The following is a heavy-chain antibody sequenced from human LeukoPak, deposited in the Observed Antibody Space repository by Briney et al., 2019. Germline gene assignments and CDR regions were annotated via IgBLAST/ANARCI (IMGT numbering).Heavy chain of an antibody. CDR3: AREAGHGMDV. J-gene: IGHJ6*02. Sequence: GGSLRLSCAASGYVFSTYWMSWVRQAPGKGLEWVANIKYDGSDIFYADSVKGRFTISGDNTRESLFLQMNSLRAGDTAVYYCAREAGHGMDVWGQGTTVTVSS. D-gene: IGHD6-19*01. V-gene: IGHV3-7*01. CDR1: GYVFSTYW. CDR2: IKYDGSDI.